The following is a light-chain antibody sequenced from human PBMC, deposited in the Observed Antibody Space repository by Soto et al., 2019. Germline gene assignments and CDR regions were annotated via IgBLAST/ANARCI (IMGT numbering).Light chain of an antibody. CDR2: AAS. J-gene: IGKJ1*01. V-gene: IGKV1-39*01. CDR1: QSISNY. CDR3: QQSLLPLWT. Sequence: DIQMTQSPSSLSASVGDRVTITCRASQSISNYLNWYQQKPGKAPRLLIYAASSMQRGVSSRFSGSGSETDFTLTISSLHPDDSATYCCQQSLLPLWTFGQGTKVEV.